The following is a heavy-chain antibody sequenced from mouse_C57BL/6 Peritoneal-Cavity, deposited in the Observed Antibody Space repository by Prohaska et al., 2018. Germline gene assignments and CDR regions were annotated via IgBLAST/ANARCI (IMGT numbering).Heavy chain of an antibody. Sequence: ELQLLETGGGLVQPGGSRGLSCEGSGFTFSGFWMSWVRQTPGKTLEWIGDINSDGSAINYAPSIKDRFTIFRDNDKSTRYLQMSNVRSEDTATYFCMRYGNYWYFDVWGTGTTVTVSS. CDR2: INSDGSAI. CDR3: MRYGNYWYFDV. CDR1: GFTFSGFW. V-gene: IGHV11-2*01. J-gene: IGHJ1*03. D-gene: IGHD2-1*01.